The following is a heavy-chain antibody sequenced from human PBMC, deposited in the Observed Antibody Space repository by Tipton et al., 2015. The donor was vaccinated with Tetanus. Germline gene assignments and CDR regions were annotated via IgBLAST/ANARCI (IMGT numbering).Heavy chain of an antibody. J-gene: IGHJ5*02. D-gene: IGHD3-3*01. CDR1: GGSISGSEYY. Sequence: TLSLTCTVSGGSISGSEYYWGWIRQPPGKGLEWIGSIYVSGTTYYFPSLKSRVTISVDTSKNQFSLKLSSVTATDTAVYYCAAQIIPTDRGGWFDPWGQGTPVTVSS. CDR2: IYVSGTT. CDR3: AAQIIPTDRGGWFDP. V-gene: IGHV4-39*01.